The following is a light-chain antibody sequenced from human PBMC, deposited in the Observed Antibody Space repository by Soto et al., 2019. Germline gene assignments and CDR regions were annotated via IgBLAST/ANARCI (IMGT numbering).Light chain of an antibody. V-gene: IGKV1-39*01. CDR2: AAS. Sequence: DIQMTQSPSSLSASVGDRVTITCRASQSISSYLNWYQQKPGKAPKLLIYAASSLQSGVPSRFSGSGSGTDFTLTISSLQPEDFATYYCQLGITFGQGKRLEIK. CDR1: QSISSY. J-gene: IGKJ5*01. CDR3: QLGIT.